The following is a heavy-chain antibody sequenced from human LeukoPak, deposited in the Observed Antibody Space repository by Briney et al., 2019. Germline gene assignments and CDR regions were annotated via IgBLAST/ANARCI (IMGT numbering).Heavy chain of an antibody. CDR1: GFTFSSYW. D-gene: IGHD6-13*01. CDR2: ISGDGSST. V-gene: IGHV3-74*01. Sequence: GGSLRLSCAASGFTFSSYWMHWVRQAPGKGLVWVSRISGDGSSTSYADSVKGRFTISRDNAENTLYLQMNSLRAEDTAVYYCASPLWYGNEVDYWGQGTLVTVSS. J-gene: IGHJ4*02. CDR3: ASPLWYGNEVDY.